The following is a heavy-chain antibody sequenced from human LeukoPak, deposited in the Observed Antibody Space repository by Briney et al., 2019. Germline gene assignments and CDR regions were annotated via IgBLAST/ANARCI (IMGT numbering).Heavy chain of an antibody. CDR2: INPNSGGT. D-gene: IGHD2-2*01. Sequence: ASVKVSCKASGYTFTGYYMHWVRQAPGQGLEWMGWINPNSGGTNYAQKFQGRVTMTRDTSISTAYMELSRLRSDDTAVYYCVREGTTSYCSSTSCYLGYWFDPWGQGTLVTVSS. CDR3: VREGTTSYCSSTSCYLGYWFDP. V-gene: IGHV1-2*02. J-gene: IGHJ5*02. CDR1: GYTFTGYY.